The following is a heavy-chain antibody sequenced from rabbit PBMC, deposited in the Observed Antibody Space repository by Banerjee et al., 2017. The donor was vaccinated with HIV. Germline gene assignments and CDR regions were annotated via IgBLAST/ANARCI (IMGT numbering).Heavy chain of an antibody. D-gene: IGHD6-1*01. CDR1: GFSFSDNYY. Sequence: QEQLEESGGDLVKPEGSLTLTCTASGFSFSDNYYICWVRQPPGKGLEWIGCIYTGDGTTYYASWAKGRFTISKTSSTTVTLQMISLTAADTATYFCARHTASASPYGYALNLWGQGTLVTVS. CDR2: IYTGDGTT. V-gene: IGHV1S45*01. CDR3: ARHTASASPYGYALNL. J-gene: IGHJ3*01.